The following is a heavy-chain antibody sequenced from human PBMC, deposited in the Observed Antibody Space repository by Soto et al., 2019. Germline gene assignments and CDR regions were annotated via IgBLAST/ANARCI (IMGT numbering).Heavy chain of an antibody. V-gene: IGHV1-8*01. CDR1: GYTFTSYD. CDR3: ARELTMIVDN. J-gene: IGHJ4*02. Sequence: QVQLVQSGAEVKKPGASVKVSCKASGYTFTSYDVNWERQATGQGLVWMGWMNTTSGNTGYAQKFQGRVTMTRNTSISTAYMELSGLRSEDTAVYYCARELTMIVDNWGQGTLVAVSS. CDR2: MNTTSGNT. D-gene: IGHD3-22*01.